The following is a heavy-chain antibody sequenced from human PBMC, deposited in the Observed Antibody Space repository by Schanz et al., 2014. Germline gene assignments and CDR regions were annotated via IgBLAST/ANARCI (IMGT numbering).Heavy chain of an antibody. CDR3: ARLEYTSGWQGFDY. Sequence: QVQLQESGPGLVKPSGTLSLTCTISRGSIGSTNWWSWLRQSPRKGLEWISDIYETGRTNYNPSLRSRATDSGEKPTTHFPLRLTAVTAADTAVYYCARLEYTSGWQGFDYWGQGILVTVSP. V-gene: IGHV4-4*02. CDR2: IYETGRT. D-gene: IGHD1-1*01. J-gene: IGHJ4*02. CDR1: RGSIGSTNW.